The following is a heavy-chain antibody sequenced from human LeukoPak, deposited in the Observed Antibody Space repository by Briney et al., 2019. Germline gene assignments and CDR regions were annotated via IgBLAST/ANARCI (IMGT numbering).Heavy chain of an antibody. Sequence: SETLSLTCAVYGGSFSGYYWSWIRQPPGKGLEWIGEINHSGSTNYNPSLKSRVTISVDTSKNQFPLKLSSVTAADTAVYYCARGRASSSHIDYWGQGTLVTVSS. J-gene: IGHJ4*02. CDR3: ARGRASSSHIDY. CDR1: GGSFSGYY. D-gene: IGHD6-13*01. V-gene: IGHV4-34*01. CDR2: INHSGST.